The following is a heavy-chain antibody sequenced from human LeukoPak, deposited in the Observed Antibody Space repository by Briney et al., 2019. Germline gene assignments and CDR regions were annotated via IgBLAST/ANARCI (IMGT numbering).Heavy chain of an antibody. CDR2: INHSGST. V-gene: IGHV4-34*01. Sequence: SETLSLTCAVYGVSFSGYYWSWIRQPPGKGLEWIGEINHSGSTNYNPSLKSRVTISVDTSKNQFSLKLSSVTAADTAVYYCARSDVATSYFDYWGQGTLVTVSS. J-gene: IGHJ4*02. CDR3: ARSDVATSYFDY. CDR1: GVSFSGYY. D-gene: IGHD5-12*01.